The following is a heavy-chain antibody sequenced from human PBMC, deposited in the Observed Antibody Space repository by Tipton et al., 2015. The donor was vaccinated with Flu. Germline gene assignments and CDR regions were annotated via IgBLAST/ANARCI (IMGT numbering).Heavy chain of an antibody. CDR3: ARERRASYYYYGMDV. CDR1: VYTFTSYG. CDR2: ISAYNGNT. Sequence: QLVQSGAEVKKPGASVKVSCKASVYTFTSYGFSWVRQAPGQGLEWMGWISAYNGNTNYAQKFQGRVTLTTDKSTTTAYMELRSLRSDDTAVYYCARERRASYYYYGMDVWGQGTTVTVSS. V-gene: IGHV1-18*01. J-gene: IGHJ6*02.